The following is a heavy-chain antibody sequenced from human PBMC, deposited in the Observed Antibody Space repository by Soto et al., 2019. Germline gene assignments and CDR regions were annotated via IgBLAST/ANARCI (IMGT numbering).Heavy chain of an antibody. CDR1: GFTFSGHW. J-gene: IGHJ4*02. D-gene: IGHD3-22*01. CDR3: AKQSGLLLLGYVDY. CDR2: IKEDGSEE. V-gene: IGHV3-7*03. Sequence: GGSLRLSCAASGFTFSGHWMSWVRQTPDKGLEWVANIKEDGSEEYYLDSVRGRFIISRDNSKNSPFLQMNSLRAEDTAVYYCAKQSGLLLLGYVDYSGLGTLVTVSS.